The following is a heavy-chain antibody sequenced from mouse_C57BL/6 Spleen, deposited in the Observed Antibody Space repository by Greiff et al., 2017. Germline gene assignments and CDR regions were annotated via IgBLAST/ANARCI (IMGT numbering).Heavy chain of an antibody. CDR2: INPNNGGT. CDR3: EREGSGTGAMDY. J-gene: IGHJ4*01. V-gene: IGHV1-26*01. Sequence: EVQLQQSGPELVKPGASVKISCKASGYTFTDYYMNWVKQSHGKSLEWIGDINPNNGGTSYNQKFKGKATLTVDKSSSTAYMELRSLTSEDSAVYYGEREGSGTGAMDYWGQGTSVTVSS. D-gene: IGHD4-1*01. CDR1: GYTFTDYY.